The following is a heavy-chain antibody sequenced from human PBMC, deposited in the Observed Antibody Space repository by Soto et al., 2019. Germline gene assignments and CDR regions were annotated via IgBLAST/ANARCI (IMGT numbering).Heavy chain of an antibody. J-gene: IGHJ4*02. D-gene: IGHD3-16*01. CDR2: IYSGGST. CDR1: GFTVSTKY. CDR3: ARDPWAADY. V-gene: IGHV3-66*01. Sequence: EVQLVESGGGLVQPGGSLRLSCAASGFTVSTKYMSWVRQAPGKGLEWVSVIYSGGSTFYADSVRGRCTISRDNSKNTVNLQMNSLSAEDTAVYYCARDPWAADYWGQGPLVTVSS.